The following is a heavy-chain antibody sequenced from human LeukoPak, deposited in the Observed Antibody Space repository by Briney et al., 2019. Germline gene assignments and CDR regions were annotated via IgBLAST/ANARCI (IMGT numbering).Heavy chain of an antibody. CDR2: LNPSGGTT. CDR3: AREPRPVGATSFGYYFDY. Sequence: ASVKVSCTASGYTVTSYYMHWVRQAPGQGLEWMAILNPSGGTTVYAQNFQGRVIMTRDTSTSTVHMDLSSLRSEDAAVYYCAREPRPVGATSFGYYFDYWGQGTLVTVSS. D-gene: IGHD1-26*01. V-gene: IGHV1-46*01. CDR1: GYTVTSYY. J-gene: IGHJ4*02.